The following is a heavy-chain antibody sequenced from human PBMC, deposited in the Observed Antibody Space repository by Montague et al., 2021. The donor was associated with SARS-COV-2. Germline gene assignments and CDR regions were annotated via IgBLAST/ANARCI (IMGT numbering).Heavy chain of an antibody. V-gene: IGHV4-38-2*02. CDR2: IYHSGST. Sequence: SETLSLTCTVSGYSISSGYYWGWIRQPPGKGLEWIGSIYHSGSTYYNPSLKSRVTISVDTSKNQFSLKLSSVTAADTAVSYCARDSAPSITVFGVVIRQQNPRYYYYGMAVWGQGTTVTVSS. CDR3: ARDSAPSITVFGVVIRQQNPRYYYYGMAV. CDR1: GYSISSGYY. J-gene: IGHJ6*02. D-gene: IGHD3-3*01.